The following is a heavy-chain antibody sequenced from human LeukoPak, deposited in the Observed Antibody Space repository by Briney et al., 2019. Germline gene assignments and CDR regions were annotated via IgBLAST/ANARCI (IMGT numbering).Heavy chain of an antibody. D-gene: IGHD3-9*01. CDR2: ISWNSGSI. Sequence: PGGSLRLSCAASGFTFDDYAMHWVRRAPGKGLEWVSGISWNSGSIGYADSVKGRFTISRDNAKNSLYLQMNSLRAEDTALYYCAKGSGDYDILTGTFDAFDIWGQGTMVTVSS. CDR3: AKGSGDYDILTGTFDAFDI. V-gene: IGHV3-9*01. CDR1: GFTFDDYA. J-gene: IGHJ3*02.